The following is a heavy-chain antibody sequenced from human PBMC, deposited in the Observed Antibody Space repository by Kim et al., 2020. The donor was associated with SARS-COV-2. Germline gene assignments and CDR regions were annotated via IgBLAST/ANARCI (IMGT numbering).Heavy chain of an antibody. J-gene: IGHJ4*02. CDR2: ISENGDRT. D-gene: IGHD3-22*01. CDR3: VTKGWDHYDSNGRPR. Sequence: GGSLRLSCAASGFTFSMYDMRWVRQAPGKGLEWVAGISENGDRTDYADSAKGRFTISRDNSKSTVYLQMNSLRAEDTAVYYCVTKGWDHYDSNGRPRRDQGTLVTVSS. V-gene: IGHV3-23*01. CDR1: GFTFSMYD.